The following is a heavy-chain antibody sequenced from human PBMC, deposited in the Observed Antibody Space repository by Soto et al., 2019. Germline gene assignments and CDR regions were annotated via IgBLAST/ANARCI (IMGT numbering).Heavy chain of an antibody. CDR3: AKTDYDFWSGYYRQDYYGMDV. CDR2: ISGSGGST. Sequence: TGGSLRLSCAASGFTFSSYAMSWVRQAPGKGLEWVSAISGSGGSTYYADSVKGRFTISRDNSKNTLYLQMNSLRAEDTAVYYCAKTDYDFWSGYYRQDYYGMDVWGQGTTVTVSS. CDR1: GFTFSSYA. V-gene: IGHV3-23*01. J-gene: IGHJ6*02. D-gene: IGHD3-3*01.